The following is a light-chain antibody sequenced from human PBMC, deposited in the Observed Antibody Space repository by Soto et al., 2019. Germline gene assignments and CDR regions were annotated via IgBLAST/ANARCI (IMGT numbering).Light chain of an antibody. V-gene: IGLV2-14*01. CDR1: SSDVGGSNY. CDR2: EVS. Sequence: QSALTQPASVSGSPGQSITISCIGTSSDVGGSNYVSWYQQHPGKAPKLMIYEVSNRPSGVSNRFSGSKSGNTASLTISGLQAEDEADYYCSSYTSSSTNWVFGGGTKLTVL. J-gene: IGLJ3*02. CDR3: SSYTSSSTNWV.